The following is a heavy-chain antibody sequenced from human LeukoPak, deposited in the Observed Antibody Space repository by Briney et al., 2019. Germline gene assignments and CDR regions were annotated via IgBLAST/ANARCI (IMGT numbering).Heavy chain of an antibody. CDR1: GDSITSYY. D-gene: IGHD3-16*01. CDR2: IYYSGST. CDR3: ARGGDYVWGSYFDP. V-gene: IGHV4-59*08. Sequence: PSETLSLTCTVSGDSITSYYWSWIRQPPGQGLEWIGYIYYSGSTNYNPPLKSRVTISVDTSNNQVSLKLSSVTAADTAVYYCARGGDYVWGSYFDPWGQGTLVTVSS. J-gene: IGHJ5*02.